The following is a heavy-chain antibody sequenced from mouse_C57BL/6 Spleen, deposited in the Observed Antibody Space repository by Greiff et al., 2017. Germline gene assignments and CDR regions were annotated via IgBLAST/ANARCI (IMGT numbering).Heavy chain of an antibody. D-gene: IGHD1-1*01. CDR2: ISYDGSN. J-gene: IGHJ1*03. Sequence: DVKLQESGPGLVKPSQSLSLTCSVTGYSITSGYYWNWIRQFPGNKLEWMGYISYDGSNNYNPSLKNRISITRDTSKNQFFLKLNSVTTEDTATYYCARGHYYGSSYWYFDVGGTGTTVTVSS. CDR3: ARGHYYGSSYWYFDV. V-gene: IGHV3-6*01. CDR1: GYSITSGYY.